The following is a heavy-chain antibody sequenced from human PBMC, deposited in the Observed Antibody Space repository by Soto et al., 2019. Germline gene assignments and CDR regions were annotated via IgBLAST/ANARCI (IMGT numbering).Heavy chain of an antibody. D-gene: IGHD2-15*01. V-gene: IGHV1-2*02. CDR2: INPNSGGT. CDR3: ARDDVVVVAATLLHCYYGMDV. Sequence: ASVKVSCKASGYTFTGYYMHWVRQAPGQGREWMGWINPNSGGTNYAQKFQGRVTMTRGTSISTAYMELSRLSSDDTAVYYCARDDVVVVAATLLHCYYGMDVWGQGTTVTVSS. J-gene: IGHJ6*02. CDR1: GYTFTGYY.